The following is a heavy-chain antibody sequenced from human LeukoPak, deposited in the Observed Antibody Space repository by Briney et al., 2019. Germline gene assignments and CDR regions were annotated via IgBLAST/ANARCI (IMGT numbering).Heavy chain of an antibody. CDR2: IYYSGST. CDR1: GGSISSTIYY. CDR3: ARQYNTGWPYFDY. D-gene: IGHD6-19*01. Sequence: SETLSLTCTVSGGSISSTIYYWGWIRQPPGKGLEWIGSIYYSGSTYYNPSLKSRVTMSVDTSKNQFSLKLSSVTAADTAVYFCARQYNTGWPYFDYWGQGTLVTVSS. J-gene: IGHJ4*02. V-gene: IGHV4-39*01.